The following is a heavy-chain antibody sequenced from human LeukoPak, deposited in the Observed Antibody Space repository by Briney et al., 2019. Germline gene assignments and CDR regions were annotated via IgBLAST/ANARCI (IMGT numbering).Heavy chain of an antibody. CDR2: INHSGST. D-gene: IGHD3-16*02. J-gene: IGHJ4*02. CDR3: ARVAYYDDVWGGYRYTIYFGY. Sequence: SETLSLTCAVYGGSFSGYYWSWIRQPPGKGLEWIGEINHSGSTNYNPSLKSLVTISVDTSKNQFSLKLSSVTAADTAVYYCARVAYYDDVWGGYRYTIYFGYWGQGTLVTASS. V-gene: IGHV4-34*01. CDR1: GGSFSGYY.